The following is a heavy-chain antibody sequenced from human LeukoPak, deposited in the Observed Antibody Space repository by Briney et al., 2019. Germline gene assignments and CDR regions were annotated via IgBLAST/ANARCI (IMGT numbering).Heavy chain of an antibody. CDR3: ASDGRLQYCSSTSCSYNWFDP. CDR1: GFTLSSYS. CDR2: ISSTSDTI. J-gene: IGHJ5*02. D-gene: IGHD2-2*01. Sequence: GGSLRLSCAASGFTLSSYSMTWVRQPPGKGLEWVSYISSTSDTIYYVDSVKGRFTVSRDNAKNSLYLQMNSLRDEDTAVYFCASDGRLQYCSSTSCSYNWFDPWGQGTLVTVSS. V-gene: IGHV3-48*02.